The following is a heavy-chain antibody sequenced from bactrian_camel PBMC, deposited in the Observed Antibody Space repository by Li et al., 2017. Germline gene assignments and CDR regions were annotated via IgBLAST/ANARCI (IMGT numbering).Heavy chain of an antibody. J-gene: IGHJ4*01. Sequence: VQLVESGGGSVQPGGSLRLSCAASGFTFSRYRMYWVRQAPGKGLEWVSSITGEGLTTYYLDSVKGRFTISRDNAKNTLYLQLNSLKTEDTAMYYCAKDGARGQGTQVTVS. V-gene: IGHV3S1*01. D-gene: IGHD7*01. CDR3: AKDGA. CDR1: GFTFSRYR. CDR2: ITGEGLTT.